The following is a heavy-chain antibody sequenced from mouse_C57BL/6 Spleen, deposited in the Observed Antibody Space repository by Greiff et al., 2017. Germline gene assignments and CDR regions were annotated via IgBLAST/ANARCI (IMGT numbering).Heavy chain of an antibody. D-gene: IGHD2-10*02. V-gene: IGHV1-53*01. CDR2: INPSNGGT. CDR3: AKYGNYGGWYFDV. J-gene: IGHJ1*03. CDR1: GYTFTSYW. Sequence: QVQLKQPGTELVKPGASVKLSCKASGYTFTSYWMHWVKQRPGQGLEWIGNINPSNGGTNYNEKFKSKATLTVDKSSSTAYMQLSSLTSEDSAVYYCAKYGNYGGWYFDVWGTGTTVTVSS.